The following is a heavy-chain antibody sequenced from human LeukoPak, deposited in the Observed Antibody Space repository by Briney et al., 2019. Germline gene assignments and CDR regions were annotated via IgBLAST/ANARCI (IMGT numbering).Heavy chain of an antibody. CDR2: IIPIFGTA. J-gene: IGHJ3*02. V-gene: IGHV1-69*13. CDR3: ARSIVGATPMGFAFDI. CDR1: GGTFSSYA. Sequence: ASVKVSCKASGGTFSSYAISWVRQAPGQGLEWMGGIIPIFGTANYAQKFQGRVTITADESTSTAYMELSSLRSEDTAVYYCARSIVGATPMGFAFDIWGQGTMVTVSS. D-gene: IGHD1-26*01.